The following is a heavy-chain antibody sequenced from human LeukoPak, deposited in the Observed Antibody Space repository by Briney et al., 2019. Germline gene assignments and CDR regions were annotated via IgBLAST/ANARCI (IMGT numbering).Heavy chain of an antibody. CDR3: ARVAAYYDFWSGYFGYFDL. Sequence: PSETLSLTCTVSGGSISSGGYYWSWIRQHPGKGLEWIGYIYYSGSTNYNPSLKSRVTISVDTSKNQFSLKLSSVTAADTAVYYCARVAAYYDFWSGYFGYFDLWGRGTLVTVSS. J-gene: IGHJ2*01. D-gene: IGHD3-3*01. CDR2: IYYSGST. V-gene: IGHV4-31*03. CDR1: GGSISSGGYY.